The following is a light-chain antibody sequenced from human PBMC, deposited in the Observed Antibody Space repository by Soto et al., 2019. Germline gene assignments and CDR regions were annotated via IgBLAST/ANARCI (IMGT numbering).Light chain of an antibody. CDR3: QSYDSSLSGYV. V-gene: IGLV1-40*03. Sequence: SALTQPPPVSGAPGQRVTISCTGSSSNFGAGYDVHWYQQLPGTAPKLLIYGNSNRPSGVPDRFSGSKSGASASLAITGLQAEDEADYYCQSYDSSLSGYVFGTGTKVTV. J-gene: IGLJ1*01. CDR2: GNS. CDR1: SSNFGAGYD.